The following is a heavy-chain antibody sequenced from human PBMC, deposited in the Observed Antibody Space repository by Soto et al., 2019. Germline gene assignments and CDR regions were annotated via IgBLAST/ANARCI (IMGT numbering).Heavy chain of an antibody. Sequence: GASVKVSCKASGGTFSSYTISWVRQAPGQGLEWMGRIIPILGIANYAQKFQGRVTITADKSTSTAYMELSSLRSEDTAVYYCARAGVVGENAFDIWGQGTMVTV. V-gene: IGHV1-69*02. CDR2: IIPILGIA. CDR3: ARAGVVGENAFDI. D-gene: IGHD3-3*01. J-gene: IGHJ3*02. CDR1: GGTFSSYT.